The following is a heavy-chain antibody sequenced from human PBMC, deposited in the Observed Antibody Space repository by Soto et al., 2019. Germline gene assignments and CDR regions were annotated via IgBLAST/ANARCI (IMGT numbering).Heavy chain of an antibody. CDR1: GFTFDDYT. J-gene: IGHJ4*01. D-gene: IGHD4-17*01. Sequence: EVQLVESGGVVVQPGGSLRLSCAASGFTFDDYTMHWVRQAPGKGLEWVSLISWDGGSTYYADSVKGRFTISRDNSKNSLYLQMTSLRTEDAELYYCAKDIYDWGHGTLVTVSS. CDR3: AKDIYD. CDR2: ISWDGGST. V-gene: IGHV3-43*01.